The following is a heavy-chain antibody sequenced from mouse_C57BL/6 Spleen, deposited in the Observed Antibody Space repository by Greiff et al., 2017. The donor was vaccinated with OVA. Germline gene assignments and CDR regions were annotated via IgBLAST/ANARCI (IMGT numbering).Heavy chain of an antibody. J-gene: IGHJ4*01. D-gene: IGHD2-4*01. CDR1: GFTFSDYG. Sequence: EVQLVESGGGLVKPGGSLKLSCAASGFTFSDYGMHWVRQAPEKGLEWVAYISSGSSTIYYADTVKGRFTISRDNAKNTLFLQMTSLRSEDTAMYYCARDYYDYGFAMDYWGQGTSVTVSS. V-gene: IGHV5-17*01. CDR2: ISSGSSTI. CDR3: ARDYYDYGFAMDY.